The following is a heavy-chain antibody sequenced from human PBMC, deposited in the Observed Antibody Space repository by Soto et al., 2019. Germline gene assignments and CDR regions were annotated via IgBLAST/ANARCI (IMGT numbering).Heavy chain of an antibody. Sequence: EVQLLESGGGLVQPGGSLRLSCAASGFTFSSYAMSWVRQAPGKGLEWVSDISGSGGNTYYADSVKGRFTISRDNSKNTLYLQMNSLRAEDTAVYYCAKSTMVRGGGWFDPWGQGTLVTVSS. J-gene: IGHJ5*02. V-gene: IGHV3-23*01. CDR1: GFTFSSYA. CDR3: AKSTMVRGGGWFDP. D-gene: IGHD3-10*01. CDR2: ISGSGGNT.